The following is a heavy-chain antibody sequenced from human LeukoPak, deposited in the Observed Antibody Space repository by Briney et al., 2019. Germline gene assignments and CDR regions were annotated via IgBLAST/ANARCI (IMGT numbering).Heavy chain of an antibody. CDR2: IRQDGSEK. Sequence: PGGSLRLSCAASGFTFSTYWMGWVRQAPGKGLEWVANIRQDGSEKYYVDSVKGRFTISRDNAKNSLYLQMNSLRAEDTGLYYCARDATTAVGWVYMDVWGKGTTVTISS. D-gene: IGHD6-13*01. CDR1: GFTFSTYW. V-gene: IGHV3-7*01. CDR3: ARDATTAVGWVYMDV. J-gene: IGHJ6*03.